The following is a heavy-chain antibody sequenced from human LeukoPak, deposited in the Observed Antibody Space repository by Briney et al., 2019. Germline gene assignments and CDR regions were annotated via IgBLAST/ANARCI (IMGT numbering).Heavy chain of an antibody. J-gene: IGHJ4*02. V-gene: IGHV3-48*04. D-gene: IGHD5-12*01. CDR1: GFTFSSYA. CDR2: ISSSGSTM. CDR3: ARVAGYSGYTLDY. Sequence: PGGSLRLSCAASGFTFSSYAMSWVRQAPGKGLEWVSYISSSGSTMYYADSVKGRFTISRDNAKNSLYLQMNSLRPEDTAVYYCARVAGYSGYTLDYWGQGTLVTVSS.